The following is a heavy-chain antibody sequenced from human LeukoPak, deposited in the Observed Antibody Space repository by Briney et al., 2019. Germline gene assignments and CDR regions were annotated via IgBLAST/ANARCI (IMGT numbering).Heavy chain of an antibody. CDR2: IKQDGREK. V-gene: IGHV3-7*01. D-gene: IGHD6-19*01. Sequence: GGSLILSCAASGFTFTNYWMRWVRQPPGKGLEWVANIKQDGREKNYVDSVKGRFTISRENAKKSLYRQMNGLRAEATAVYYCARGGAVGDYWGQGSLVAVSS. J-gene: IGHJ4*02. CDR1: GFTFTNYW. CDR3: ARGGAVGDY.